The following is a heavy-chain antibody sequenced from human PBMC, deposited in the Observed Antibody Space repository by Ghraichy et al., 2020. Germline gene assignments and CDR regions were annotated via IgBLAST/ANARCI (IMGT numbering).Heavy chain of an antibody. D-gene: IGHD6-13*01. CDR2: ISGSGGST. J-gene: IGHJ6*02. CDR3: AKGIAAGTTTISYYYNGMDI. V-gene: IGHV3-23*01. CDR1: GFTFSNYV. Sequence: GGSLRLSCAASGFTFSNYVMSWVRQAPGKGLEWVSAISGSGGSTYYTESLKGRFTISRDNSKNTLILQMNTLRAEDTAVYYCAKGIAAGTTTISYYYNGMDIWGRGTKVTVSS.